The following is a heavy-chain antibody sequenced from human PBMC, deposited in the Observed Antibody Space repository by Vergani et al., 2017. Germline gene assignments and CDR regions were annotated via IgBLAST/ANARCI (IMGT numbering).Heavy chain of an antibody. CDR1: GYNFTSYW. V-gene: IGHV5-51*01. D-gene: IGHD6-19*01. J-gene: IGHJ3*02. Sequence: EVQLVQSGAEVKKPGESLKISCKGSGYNFTSYWIGWVRQMPGKGLELMGIIYPGDSDTRYSPSFQGQVTISADKSISTACLQWSSLKASDTAMYYCARHAYSSGWTRGRDAFDIWGQGTMVTVSS. CDR2: IYPGDSDT. CDR3: ARHAYSSGWTRGRDAFDI.